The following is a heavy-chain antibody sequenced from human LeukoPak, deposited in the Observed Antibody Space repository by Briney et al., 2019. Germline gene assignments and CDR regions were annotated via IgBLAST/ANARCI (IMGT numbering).Heavy chain of an antibody. V-gene: IGHV3-7*03. CDR1: GFSFTYW. J-gene: IGHJ4*02. D-gene: IGHD4-17*01. Sequence: GGSLRLSCAASGFSFTYWMAWVRQAPGKGLEWVANMNPDGSEKKYADSVKGRFTISRDNAKNSLYLQMNSLRAEDTAVYYCAKAVRMTTFVYWGQGTLVTVSS. CDR3: AKAVRMTTFVY. CDR2: MNPDGSEK.